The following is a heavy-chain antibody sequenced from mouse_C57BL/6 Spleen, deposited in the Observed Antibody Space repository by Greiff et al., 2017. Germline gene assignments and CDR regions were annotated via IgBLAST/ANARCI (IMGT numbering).Heavy chain of an antibody. CDR1: GYAFSSSW. V-gene: IGHV1-82*01. CDR2: IYPGDGDT. CDR3: ARGETYFDY. Sequence: VQLQQSGPELVKPGASVKISCKASGYAFSSSWMNWVKQRPGKGLEWIGRIYPGDGDTNYNGKFKGKATLTADKSSSTAYMQLSSLTSEDSAVYFCARGETYFDYWGQGTTLTVSS. J-gene: IGHJ2*01.